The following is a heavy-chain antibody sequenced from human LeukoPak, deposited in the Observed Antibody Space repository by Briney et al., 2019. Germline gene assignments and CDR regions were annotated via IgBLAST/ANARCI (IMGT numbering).Heavy chain of an antibody. V-gene: IGHV4-34*01. J-gene: IGHJ4*02. CDR3: TGRLPLTYSSSWYRDY. CDR1: GGSFSGYY. Sequence: SETLSLTCAVYGGSFSGYYWSWIRQPPGKGLEWIGEINHSGSTNYNPSLKSRGTISVDTYKNQFSLQLSSVTAADTAVYYCTGRLPLTYSSSWYRDYWGQGTLVTVSS. D-gene: IGHD6-13*01. CDR2: INHSGST.